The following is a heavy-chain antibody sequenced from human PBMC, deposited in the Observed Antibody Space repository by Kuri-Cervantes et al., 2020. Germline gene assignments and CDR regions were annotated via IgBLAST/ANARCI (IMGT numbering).Heavy chain of an antibody. Sequence: GESLKISCAASGFTFSGSSIHWVRQASGKGLEWVGRIRRKTDSYATAYAASVKGRFTISRDDSKNTTYLQMNSLRAEDTAVYYCARYGSGDFDIWGQGTMVTVSS. CDR2: IRRKTDSYAT. CDR3: ARYGSGDFDI. J-gene: IGHJ3*02. CDR1: GFTFSGSS. D-gene: IGHD3-3*01. V-gene: IGHV3-73*01.